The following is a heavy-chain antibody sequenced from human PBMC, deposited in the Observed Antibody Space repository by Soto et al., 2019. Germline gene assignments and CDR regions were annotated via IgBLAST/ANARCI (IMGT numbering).Heavy chain of an antibody. D-gene: IGHD2-15*01. V-gene: IGHV3-53*01. CDR1: GFTVSNDY. CDR3: ARDYSSTLSNPFDY. CDR2: IYSVGNR. J-gene: IGHJ4*02. Sequence: GGSLRLSCAVSGFTVSNDYMSWVRQAPGKGPEWVAVIYSVGNRYYADSVKGRFSVSRDSAKNTLYLQMDSLRAEDTAVYYCARDYSSTLSNPFDYWGQGTWVTVSS.